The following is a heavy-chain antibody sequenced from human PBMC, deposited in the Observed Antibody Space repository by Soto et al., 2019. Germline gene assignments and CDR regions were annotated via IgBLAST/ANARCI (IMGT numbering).Heavy chain of an antibody. CDR1: GYTFISHG. Sequence: QVQLVQSGVEVKKPGASVKVSCKASGYTFISHGISWVRQAPGKGLEWMGWISGKNGNTNYAQKPQGRVTLTTETSTSTAYMEVSSVRSDDTAVYYCARVSSSITVVPDYGMDVWGQGTTVTVSS. D-gene: IGHD2-15*01. CDR3: ARVSSSITVVPDYGMDV. V-gene: IGHV1-18*04. J-gene: IGHJ6*02. CDR2: ISGKNGNT.